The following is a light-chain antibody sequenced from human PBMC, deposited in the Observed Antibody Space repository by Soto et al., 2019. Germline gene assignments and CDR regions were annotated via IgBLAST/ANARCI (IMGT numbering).Light chain of an antibody. J-gene: IGLJ3*02. CDR2: EVS. CDR3: SSYTSSNTLV. CDR1: SSDVGGYIY. Sequence: QSALTQPASVSGSTGQSITISCTGTSSDVGGYIYVSWYQQYPGKAPKLMIYEVSNRPSGVSNRFSGSKSGNTASLTISGLQSEDEADYYCSSYTSSNTLVFGGGTKVTVL. V-gene: IGLV2-14*01.